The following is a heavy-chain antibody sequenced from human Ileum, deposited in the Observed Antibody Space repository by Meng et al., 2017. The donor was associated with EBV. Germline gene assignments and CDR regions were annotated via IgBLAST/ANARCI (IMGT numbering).Heavy chain of an antibody. D-gene: IGHD5-24*01. Sequence: QLQEXXXGPVEPPXTLFGTCVVSGGSISSSYWWTWVRQSPGKGLEWIGEMYHSGTTNYNPSLKSRVTISMGKSNNQLSLKLNSVTAADTAVYYCATQESRDGHNPYWGQGTLVTVSS. V-gene: IGHV4-4*03. CDR2: MYHSGTT. J-gene: IGHJ4*02. CDR1: GGSISSSYW. CDR3: ATQESRDGHNPY.